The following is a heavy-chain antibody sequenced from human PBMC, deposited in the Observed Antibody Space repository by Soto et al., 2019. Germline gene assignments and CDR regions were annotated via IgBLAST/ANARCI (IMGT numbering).Heavy chain of an antibody. CDR2: IDPSDSYT. CDR3: SRPYSSSRYFDP. V-gene: IGHV5-10-1*04. D-gene: IGHD6-13*01. Sequence: PGESLKISCKVSGYRFTSYWITWVRQMPGKGLEWMGRIDPSDSYTNYSPSFQGRFTISRDNARNSLFLQMDSLGVDDTAVYFCSRPYSSSRYFDPWGQGTLVTVSS. J-gene: IGHJ5*02. CDR1: GYRFTSYW.